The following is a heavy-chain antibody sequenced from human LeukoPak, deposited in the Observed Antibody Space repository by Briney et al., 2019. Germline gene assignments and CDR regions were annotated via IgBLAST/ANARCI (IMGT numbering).Heavy chain of an antibody. J-gene: IGHJ3*02. CDR2: INPNSGIT. V-gene: IGHV1-2*02. D-gene: IGHD1-7*01. CDR3: VRAVSGTLGGAFDI. Sequence: ASVKVSCKASGYTFIDYFIHWMRQTPGQGLEWLGWINPNSGITRYAQKFQDRVTMTRDTAAYMELSSLKSDDTAVYYCVRAVSGTLGGAFDIWGQGTAVTVSS. CDR1: GYTFIDYF.